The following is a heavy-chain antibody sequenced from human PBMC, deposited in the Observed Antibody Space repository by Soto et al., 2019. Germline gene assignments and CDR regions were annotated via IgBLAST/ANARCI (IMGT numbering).Heavy chain of an antibody. V-gene: IGHV4-59*01. Sequence: PSETLSLTCTVSGGSMNNYYWSWIRQAPGKGLQYIGYISYMVTTNYNPSLKSRGTISVDTSKNQFPLKLTSVTAADTALYCCTESGGGYVNSGYDGGEHDSWGRGTLVTVSS. J-gene: IGHJ4*02. CDR1: GGSMNNYY. D-gene: IGHD3-22*01. CDR3: TESGGGYVNSGYDGGEHDS. CDR2: ISYMVTT.